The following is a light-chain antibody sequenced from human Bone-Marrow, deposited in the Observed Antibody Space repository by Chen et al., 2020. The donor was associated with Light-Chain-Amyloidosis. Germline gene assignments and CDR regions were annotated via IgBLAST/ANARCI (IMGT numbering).Light chain of an antibody. J-gene: IGLJ3*02. CDR3: QVWDRSSDRPV. CDR1: NIGSTS. CDR2: DDS. V-gene: IGLV3-21*02. Sequence: SYVLTQPSSVSVAPGQTATIACGGNNIGSTSVQWYQQTPGLAPLLVVYDDSHRPSGIPERFSGSNSGNTATLTISRVEARDETDYYCQVWDRSSDRPVFGGGTKLTVL.